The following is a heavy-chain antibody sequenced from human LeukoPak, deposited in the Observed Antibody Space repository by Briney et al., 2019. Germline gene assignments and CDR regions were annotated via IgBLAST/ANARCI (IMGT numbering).Heavy chain of an antibody. J-gene: IGHJ3*02. CDR1: GFTFSSYS. CDR2: ITGSGSTI. CDR3: ARLGNYYYDSRSAFDI. D-gene: IGHD3-22*01. Sequence: GGSLRLSCAASGFTFSSYSMNWVRQAPGKGLEWVSYITGSGSTIYYVDSVKGRFTISRDNAKNSLYLQMNSLRAEDTAVYYCARLGNYYYDSRSAFDIWGQGTMVTVSS. V-gene: IGHV3-48*04.